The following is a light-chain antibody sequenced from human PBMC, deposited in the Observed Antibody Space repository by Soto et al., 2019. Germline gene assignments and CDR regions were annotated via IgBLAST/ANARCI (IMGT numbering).Light chain of an antibody. CDR2: AAS. Sequence: DIQMTQSPSSLSASVGDRITITCRVSQSISLYLNWYQHKPGKAPKLLINAASSLERGVPSRFSGGGSGTDFTLNISSLQPDDFATYYCQQNYRATPWTFGQGTKVDIK. CDR3: QQNYRATPWT. CDR1: QSISLY. V-gene: IGKV1-39*01. J-gene: IGKJ1*01.